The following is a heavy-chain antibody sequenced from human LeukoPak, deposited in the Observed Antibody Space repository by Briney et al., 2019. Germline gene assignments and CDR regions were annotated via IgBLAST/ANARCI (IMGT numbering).Heavy chain of an antibody. CDR3: ARHGQNDGYPLDY. D-gene: IGHD5-24*01. CDR2: IHYSGST. V-gene: IGHV4-59*08. J-gene: IGHJ4*02. Sequence: SETLSLTCTVSGGSISGYYWSWIRQPPGKGLEGIAYIHYSGSTNYNPPLKSRLTISVDTSKNQLSLKLNSMTDADTAVYYCARHGQNDGYPLDYWGQGTLVSVSS. CDR1: GGSISGYY.